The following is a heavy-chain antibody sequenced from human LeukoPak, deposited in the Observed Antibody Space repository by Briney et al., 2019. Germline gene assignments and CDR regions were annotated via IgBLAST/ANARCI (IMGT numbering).Heavy chain of an antibody. D-gene: IGHD6-13*01. CDR1: GGSISSYY. J-gene: IGHJ5*02. CDR2: IYYSGST. Sequence: SETLSLTYTVSGGSISSYYWSWIRQPPGKGLEWIGYIYYSGSTNYNPSLKSRVTISVDTSKNQFSLKLSSVTAAGTAVYYCAGAIAAAVNWFDPWGQGTLVTVSS. V-gene: IGHV4-59*01. CDR3: AGAIAAAVNWFDP.